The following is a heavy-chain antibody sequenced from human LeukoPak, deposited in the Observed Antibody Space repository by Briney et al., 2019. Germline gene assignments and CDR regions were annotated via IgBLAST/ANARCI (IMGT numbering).Heavy chain of an antibody. V-gene: IGHV1-69*05. J-gene: IGHJ4*02. CDR3: ARARYDSSGYYYG. D-gene: IGHD3-22*01. Sequence: SVKVSCKASGGTFSSYAISWVRQAPGQGLEWMGRIIPIFGTANYAQKFQGRVTITTDEATSTAYMELSSLRSEDTAVYYCARARYDSSGYYYGWGQGTLVTVSS. CDR2: IIPIFGTA. CDR1: GGTFSSYA.